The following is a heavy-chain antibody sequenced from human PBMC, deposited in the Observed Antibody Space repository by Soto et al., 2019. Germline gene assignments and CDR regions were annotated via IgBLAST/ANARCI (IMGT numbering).Heavy chain of an antibody. Sequence: QVQLVQSGAEVKKPGASVKVSCKASGYTFTSYYIHWVRQAPGQGLEWMGIINPGGGSTSYAQNFQGRVTMTRDTSTSTVYMELSSLRSEDTAVYYCARKGSGSYAFDIWGQGTMVTVSS. V-gene: IGHV1-46*01. CDR3: ARKGSGSYAFDI. J-gene: IGHJ3*02. CDR2: INPGGGST. CDR1: GYTFTSYY. D-gene: IGHD3-10*01.